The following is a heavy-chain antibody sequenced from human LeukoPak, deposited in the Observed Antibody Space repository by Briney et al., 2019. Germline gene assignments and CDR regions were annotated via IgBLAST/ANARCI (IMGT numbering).Heavy chain of an antibody. CDR1: GFTFSSYA. Sequence: GGSLRLSCAASGFTFSSYAMHWVRQAPGKGLEYVSAISSNGGSTYYANSVKGRFTISRDNSKNTLYLQMGSLRAEDMAVYYCARDRGYYDSSVIHWGQGTLVTVSS. V-gene: IGHV3-64*01. D-gene: IGHD3-22*01. CDR2: ISSNGGST. CDR3: ARDRGYYDSSVIH. J-gene: IGHJ4*02.